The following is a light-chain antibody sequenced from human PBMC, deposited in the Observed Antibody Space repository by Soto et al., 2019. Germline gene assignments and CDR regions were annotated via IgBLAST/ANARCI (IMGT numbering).Light chain of an antibody. V-gene: IGLV2-14*01. CDR1: SSDIGRYNY. CDR3: ASYTSTTTLVV. CDR2: GVN. J-gene: IGLJ2*01. Sequence: QSVLTQPASVSGSPGQSITISCTGTSSDIGRYNYVSWYQQHPGKAPRLVISGVNKRPSGISNRFSGSKSGNTASLTISGLQADDEAIYYCASYTSTTTLVVFGGGTKLTVL.